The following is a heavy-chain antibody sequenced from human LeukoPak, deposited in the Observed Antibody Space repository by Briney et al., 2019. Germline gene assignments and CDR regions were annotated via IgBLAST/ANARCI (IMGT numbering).Heavy chain of an antibody. J-gene: IGHJ4*02. V-gene: IGHV1-18*01. CDR3: ARDSGRPEWFGELPFDY. Sequence: ASVKVSCKASGYTFTSYGISWVRQAPGQGLEWMGWISAYNGNTNYAQKLQGRVTMTTDTSTSTAYMELRSLRSDDTAVYYCARDSGRPEWFGELPFDYWGQGTLVTVSS. D-gene: IGHD3-10*01. CDR2: ISAYNGNT. CDR1: GYTFTSYG.